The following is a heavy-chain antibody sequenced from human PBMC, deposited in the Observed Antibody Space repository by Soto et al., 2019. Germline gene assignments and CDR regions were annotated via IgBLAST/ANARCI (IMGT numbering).Heavy chain of an antibody. CDR2: IYYSGST. CDR1: GGSISSGGYY. J-gene: IGHJ4*02. CDR3: ARGRSSTSPYPIGY. D-gene: IGHD2-2*01. V-gene: IGHV4-31*03. Sequence: QVQLQESGPGLVKPSQTLSLTCTVSGGSISSGGYYWSWIRQHPGKGLEWIGYIYYSGSTSYNPSLKSRVTISVDTSKNHFSLKLSSVTAADTAVYYCARGRSSTSPYPIGYWGQGTLVTVSS.